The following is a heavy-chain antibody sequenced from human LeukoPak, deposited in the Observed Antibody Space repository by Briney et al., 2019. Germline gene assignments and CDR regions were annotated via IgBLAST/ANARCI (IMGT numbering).Heavy chain of an antibody. D-gene: IGHD2-21*01. CDR1: GYSFTSYW. CDR2: IYPCDSDT. V-gene: IGHV5-51*01. CDR3: ARHGVVVIARGDYYYYMDV. J-gene: IGHJ6*03. Sequence: GESLKISCKGSGYSFTSYWIGWVRQMPGKGLELMGIIYPCDSDTRYSPSFQGQVTISADKSISTAYLQWSSLKDSDTAMYYCARHGVVVIARGDYYYYMDVWGKGTTVTVSS.